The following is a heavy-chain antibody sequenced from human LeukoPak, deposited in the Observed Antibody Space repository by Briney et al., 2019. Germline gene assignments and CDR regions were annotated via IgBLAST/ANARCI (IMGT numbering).Heavy chain of an antibody. Sequence: PSETLSLTCTVPNGSISTYYWSWIRQPPGKGLEWIGYIYHGGTTTYNPSFKRRVTISVDSSKNHFSLTLTSLTAADTALYYCARHGGTLDYFDSWGQGSLVTVSS. D-gene: IGHD1-26*01. CDR3: ARHGGTLDYFDS. CDR1: NGSISTYY. CDR2: IYHGGTT. V-gene: IGHV4-59*08. J-gene: IGHJ4*02.